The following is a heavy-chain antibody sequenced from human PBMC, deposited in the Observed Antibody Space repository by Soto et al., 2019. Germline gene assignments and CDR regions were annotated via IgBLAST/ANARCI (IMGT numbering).Heavy chain of an antibody. CDR3: ARAISGYVT. CDR2: INAGNGDT. V-gene: IGHV1-3*01. J-gene: IGHJ4*02. Sequence: QVQLVQSGAEVKKPGASVKISCKASGITYTTYPIHWVRQAPGQGLEWMGWINAGNGDTRYSQRFQGRVTITRDTSATTTYMDLSSLRSEDTSIYYCARAISGYVTWGQGTLVTVSS. D-gene: IGHD5-12*01. CDR1: GITYTTYP.